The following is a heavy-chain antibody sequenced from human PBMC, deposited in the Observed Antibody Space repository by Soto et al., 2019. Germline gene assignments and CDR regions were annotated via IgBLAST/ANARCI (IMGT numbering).Heavy chain of an antibody. Sequence: QVQLVQSGAEVKKPGASVKVSCKASGYTFTSYDINWVRQATGQGLEWMGWMNPNSGNTGYAQKFQGRVTMTRNTFKSTAYLGLSSLRSEDPAVYYCAGSSSGWRKDFDYWGQGTLVTVSS. D-gene: IGHD6-19*01. J-gene: IGHJ4*02. CDR2: MNPNSGNT. CDR3: AGSSSGWRKDFDY. CDR1: GYTFTSYD. V-gene: IGHV1-8*01.